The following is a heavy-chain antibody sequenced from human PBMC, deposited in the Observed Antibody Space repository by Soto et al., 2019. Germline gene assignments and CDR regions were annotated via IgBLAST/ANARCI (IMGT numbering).Heavy chain of an antibody. CDR2: IGYDGSIK. J-gene: IGHJ4*02. CDR3: ARHQPLSRGHPYLDY. Sequence: GGSMKISRAASGVTFSSYGIHWVRQTPGKGLEWVADIGYDGSIKYYADPVRGRFTISRDNSKNTLFLQMNSLRVEDTAVYYCARHQPLSRGHPYLDYRGQGALVTVSS. CDR1: GVTFSSYG. V-gene: IGHV3-33*01. D-gene: IGHD6-19*01.